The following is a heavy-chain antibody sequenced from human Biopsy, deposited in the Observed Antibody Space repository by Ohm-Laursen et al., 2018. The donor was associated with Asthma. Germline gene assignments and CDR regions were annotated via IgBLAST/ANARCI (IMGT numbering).Heavy chain of an antibody. D-gene: IGHD2-2*01. CDR1: GGTFNTYV. CDR2: INSVFGTT. J-gene: IGHJ4*02. CDR3: ARKAGSCISRTCYSLDF. Sequence: ASVKVSCKSLGGTFNTYVIGWVRQAPGQGLEWMGGINSVFGTTSYPQKFQDRVTITSDDYPSTVYMVLSSLRSADTAVYYCARKAGSCISRTCYSLDFWGQGTLVTVSS. V-gene: IGHV1-69*13.